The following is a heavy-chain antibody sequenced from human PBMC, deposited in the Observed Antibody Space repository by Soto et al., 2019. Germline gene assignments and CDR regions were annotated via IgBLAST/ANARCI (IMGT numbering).Heavy chain of an antibody. CDR1: GGSVSSGAYY. CDR2: IYYRGGT. J-gene: IGHJ4*02. V-gene: IGHV4-31*03. CDR3: ASAPDGTVAFDV. D-gene: IGHD1-1*01. Sequence: PSETLSLTCTVSGGSVSSGAYYWSWIRQHPGKGLEWIGYIYYRGGTYYNPSLRGRITISSDTSKNQFSLKLSSVTAADTAVYYCASAPDGTVAFDVWGQGTLVTVSS.